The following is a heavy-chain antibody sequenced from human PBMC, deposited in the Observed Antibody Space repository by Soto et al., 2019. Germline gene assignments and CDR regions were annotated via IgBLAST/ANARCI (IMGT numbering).Heavy chain of an antibody. CDR3: ARGRSLDFWSGYYYYYGMDV. CDR1: GFTFSSYG. V-gene: IGHV3-33*01. Sequence: GGSLRLSCAASGFTFSSYGMHWVRQAPGKGLEWVAVIWYDGSNKYYADSVKGRFTISRDNSKNTLYLQMNSLRAEDTAVYYCARGRSLDFWSGYYYYYGMDVWGKGTTVTVS. J-gene: IGHJ6*04. D-gene: IGHD3-3*01. CDR2: IWYDGSNK.